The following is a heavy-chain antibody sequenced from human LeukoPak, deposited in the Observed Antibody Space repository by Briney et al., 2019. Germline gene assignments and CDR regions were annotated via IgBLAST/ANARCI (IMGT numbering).Heavy chain of an antibody. D-gene: IGHD3-16*01. J-gene: IGHJ4*02. V-gene: IGHV3-23*01. CDR1: GFTFSNYA. Sequence: GGSLRLSCAASGFTFSNYAMSWVRQAPGKGLEWVSTISGSGGSTYYADSVKGRSTISRDNSKNTLYLQTNSLRAEDTAVYYCAQMSSYGYIYWGQGTLVTVSS. CDR2: ISGSGGST. CDR3: AQMSSYGYIY.